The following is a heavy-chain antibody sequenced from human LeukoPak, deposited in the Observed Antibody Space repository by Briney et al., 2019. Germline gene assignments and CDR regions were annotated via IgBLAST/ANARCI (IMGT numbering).Heavy chain of an antibody. CDR1: GFTFSRYW. CDR2: IKQDGSEK. J-gene: IGHJ4*02. Sequence: PGGSLRLSCVGSGFTFSRYWLNWVRQAPGKGLEWVANIKQDGSEKYYVDSVKGRFTISRDNAKNSLYLQMNSLRAEDTAVYYCARPRHDFWSGYPYYFDYWGQGTLVTVSS. V-gene: IGHV3-7*01. D-gene: IGHD3-3*01. CDR3: ARPRHDFWSGYPYYFDY.